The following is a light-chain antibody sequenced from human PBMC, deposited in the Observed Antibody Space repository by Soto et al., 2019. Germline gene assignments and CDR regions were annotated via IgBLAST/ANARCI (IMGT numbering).Light chain of an antibody. CDR3: CSYARVNKYV. J-gene: IGLJ1*01. CDR1: SSDVGGYNF. Sequence: ALAQPASVSGSPGQSITISCTGTSSDVGGYNFVSWYQHHPGKAPKLMIYEASKRPSGVSNRFSGSKSGNTASLTISGLQAEDEADYYCCSYARVNKYVFGTGTKVTVL. V-gene: IGLV2-23*01. CDR2: EAS.